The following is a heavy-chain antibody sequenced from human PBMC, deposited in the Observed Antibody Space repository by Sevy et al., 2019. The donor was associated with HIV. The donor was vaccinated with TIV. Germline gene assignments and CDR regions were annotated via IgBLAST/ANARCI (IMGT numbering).Heavy chain of an antibody. CDR1: GFTFSSYA. CDR3: AKDRGLRYFDWLNFLVY. CDR2: ISYDGSNK. D-gene: IGHD3-9*01. Sequence: GGSLRLSCAASGFTFSSYAMHWVRQAPGKGLEWVAVISYDGSNKYYADSVKGRFTISRDNSKNTLYLQMNSLRAEDTAVYYCAKDRGLRYFDWLNFLVYWGQGTLVTVSS. J-gene: IGHJ4*02. V-gene: IGHV3-30*18.